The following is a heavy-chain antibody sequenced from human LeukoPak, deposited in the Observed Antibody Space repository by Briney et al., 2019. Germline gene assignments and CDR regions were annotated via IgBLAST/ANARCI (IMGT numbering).Heavy chain of an antibody. CDR2: IYTGGNT. V-gene: IGHV3-66*01. CDR1: EFTVSSYY. CDR3: ASCRWNYHYFQS. D-gene: IGHD1-7*01. J-gene: IGHJ4*02. Sequence: GGSLRLSCAASEFTVSSYYMTWVRQAPGEGLEWVSLIYTGGNTYYADSVKDRFTISRDTSRNTLYLQMNSLRADDTAVYYCASCRWNYHYFQSWGQGTLVTVSS.